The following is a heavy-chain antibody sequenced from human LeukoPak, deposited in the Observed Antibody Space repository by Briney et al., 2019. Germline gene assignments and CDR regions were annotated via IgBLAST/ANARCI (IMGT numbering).Heavy chain of an antibody. V-gene: IGHV3-66*02. CDR1: GFTVSNNN. D-gene: IGHD3-16*01. CDR2: IYSGANT. CDR3: AGRRVLDASFDY. Sequence: PGGSLRLSCAASGFTVSNNNMSWVRQAPGKGLEWVSVIYSGANTYYVESVKGRFTISRDNSKNTLFLQMNRLGAEDTAVYYCAGRRVLDASFDYWGQGTLVTVSP. J-gene: IGHJ4*02.